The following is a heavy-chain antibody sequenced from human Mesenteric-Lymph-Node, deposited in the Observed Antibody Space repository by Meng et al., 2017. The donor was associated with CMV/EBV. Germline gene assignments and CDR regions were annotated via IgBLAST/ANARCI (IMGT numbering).Heavy chain of an antibody. Sequence: GESLKISCTDSGFTFSRYAIHWVRQAPGKGLEWVAFIQYDGSNKYYADSVKGRFTISRDNSKNTLYLQMNSQRAEDTAVYYCAKDSPFMPGHYYGMDVWGQGTTVTVSS. CDR2: IQYDGSNK. J-gene: IGHJ6*02. CDR1: GFTFSRYA. D-gene: IGHD2-2*01. CDR3: AKDSPFMPGHYYGMDV. V-gene: IGHV3-30*02.